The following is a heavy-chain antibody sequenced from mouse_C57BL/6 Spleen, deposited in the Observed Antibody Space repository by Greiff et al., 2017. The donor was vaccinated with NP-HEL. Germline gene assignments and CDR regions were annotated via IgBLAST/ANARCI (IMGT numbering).Heavy chain of an antibody. D-gene: IGHD2-1*01. J-gene: IGHJ2*01. CDR3: ARDGDYGNYPFDY. CDR2: IYPGDGDT. V-gene: IGHV1-80*01. CDR1: GYAFSSYW. Sequence: VQLQQSGAELVKPGASVKISCKASGYAFSSYWMNWVKQRPGKGLEWIGQIYPGDGDTNYNGKFKGKATLTADKSSSTAYMQLSSLTSEDSAVYFCARDGDYGNYPFDYWGQGTTLTVSS.